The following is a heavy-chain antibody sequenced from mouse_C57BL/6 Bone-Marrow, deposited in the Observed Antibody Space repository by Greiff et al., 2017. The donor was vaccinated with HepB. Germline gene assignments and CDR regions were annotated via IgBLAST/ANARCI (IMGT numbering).Heavy chain of an antibody. CDR2: IYPGSGST. Sequence: QVQLKHPGAELVKPGASVKMSCKASGYTFTSYWITWVKQRPGQGLEWIGDIYPGSGSTNYNEKFKSKATLTVDTSSSTAYMQLSSLTSEDSAVYYCARYSLPITTVVLDYWGQGTTLTVSS. CDR1: GYTFTSYW. CDR3: ARYSLPITTVVLDY. J-gene: IGHJ2*01. V-gene: IGHV1-55*01. D-gene: IGHD1-1*01.